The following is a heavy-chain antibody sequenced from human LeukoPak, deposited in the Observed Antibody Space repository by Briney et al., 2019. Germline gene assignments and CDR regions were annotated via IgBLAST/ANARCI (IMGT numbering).Heavy chain of an antibody. V-gene: IGHV3-7*01. J-gene: IGHJ4*02. Sequence: GGSLRLSCAASGFTFSSYWMSWVRQAPGKGLEWVANIKQDGSEKYYVDSVKGRFTISRDNAKNSLYLQMNSLRAEDTAVYYCARDMGYSGYDFDYWGQGTLVTVSS. CDR2: IKQDGSEK. CDR3: ARDMGYSGYDFDY. CDR1: GFTFSSYW. D-gene: IGHD5-12*01.